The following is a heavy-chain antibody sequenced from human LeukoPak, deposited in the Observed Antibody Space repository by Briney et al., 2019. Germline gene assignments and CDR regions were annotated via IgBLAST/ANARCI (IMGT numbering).Heavy chain of an antibody. CDR3: ARDLGPHRSSPNTGAFDI. Sequence: GGSLRLSCAASGFTFSSYWMSWVRQAPGKGLEWVANIKQDGSEKYYVDSVKGRFTISRDNAKTSLYLQMSNLRADDTAVYYCARDLGPHRSSPNTGAFDIWGQGTMVTVSS. CDR2: IKQDGSEK. CDR1: GFTFSSYW. D-gene: IGHD6-6*01. J-gene: IGHJ3*02. V-gene: IGHV3-7*01.